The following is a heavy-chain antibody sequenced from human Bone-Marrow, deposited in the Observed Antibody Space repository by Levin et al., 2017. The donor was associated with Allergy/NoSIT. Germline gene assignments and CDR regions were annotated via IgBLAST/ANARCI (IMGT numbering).Heavy chain of an antibody. CDR3: AKEGLAVAGYYFDS. J-gene: IGHJ4*02. V-gene: IGHV3-23*01. D-gene: IGHD6-19*01. CDR1: GFTFSSYA. Sequence: SCAASGFTFSSYAMSWVRQAPGKGLEWVSSISGSGTITHYAEPVKGRFTISRDISKNMLHLQMNSLRAEDTAIYFCAKEGLAVAGYYFDSWGQGTLVTVSS. CDR2: ISGSGTIT.